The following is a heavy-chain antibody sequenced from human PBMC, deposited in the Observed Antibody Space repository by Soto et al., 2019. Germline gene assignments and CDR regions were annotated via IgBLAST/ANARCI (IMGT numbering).Heavy chain of an antibody. J-gene: IGHJ6*02. CDR3: ARSIWRAYCSSTSCSPGNYYGIDV. D-gene: IGHD2-2*01. V-gene: IGHV1-69*01. CDR1: GDTFSSYA. CDR2: IIPIFGTA. Sequence: QVQLVQSGDEVKKPGSSVKVSCKASGDTFSSYAISWVRQAPGQGLEWMGGIIPIFGTANYAQKFQGRVTITADESTSTAYMELSSLRSEDTAVYYCARSIWRAYCSSTSCSPGNYYGIDVWGQGTTVTVSS.